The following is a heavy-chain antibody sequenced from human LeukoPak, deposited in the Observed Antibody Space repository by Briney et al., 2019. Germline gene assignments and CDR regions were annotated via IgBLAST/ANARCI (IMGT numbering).Heavy chain of an antibody. Sequence: SETLSLTCAVYGGSFSGYYWSWIRQPPGKGLEWIGEINHSGSTNYNPSLKSRVTKSVDTSKNQFSLKLSSVTAADTAVYYCARGRGIYGVVIGYFDYWGQGTLVTVSS. CDR1: GGSFSGYY. CDR2: INHSGST. V-gene: IGHV4-34*01. D-gene: IGHD3-3*01. J-gene: IGHJ4*02. CDR3: ARGRGIYGVVIGYFDY.